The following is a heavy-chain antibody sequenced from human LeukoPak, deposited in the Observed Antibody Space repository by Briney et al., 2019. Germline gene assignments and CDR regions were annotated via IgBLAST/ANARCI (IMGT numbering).Heavy chain of an antibody. CDR1: GFTFSSYW. J-gene: IGHJ5*02. CDR2: IKQDGSER. CDR3: AREGYYDSSFESWFDP. D-gene: IGHD3-22*01. Sequence: SGGSLRLSCAGSGFTFSSYWMSWVRQAPGKGLEWVANIKQDGSERYYVDSVKGRFTISRDNAKNSLYLQMNSLRAEDTAVYYCAREGYYDSSFESWFDPWGQGTLVTVSS. V-gene: IGHV3-7*01.